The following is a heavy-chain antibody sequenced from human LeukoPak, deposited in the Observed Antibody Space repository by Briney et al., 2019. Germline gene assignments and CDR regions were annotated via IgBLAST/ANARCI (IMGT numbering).Heavy chain of an antibody. V-gene: IGHV3-23*01. CDR2: ISGSGGST. CDR1: GFTFSSYA. D-gene: IGHD4-17*01. J-gene: IGHJ4*02. CDR3: AKNPDHNSYGDYYFDY. Sequence: GGSLRLSCAASGFTFSSYAMSRVRQAPGKGLEWVSAISGSGGSTYYADSVKGRFTISRDNSKNTLYLQMNSLRAEDTAVYYCAKNPDHNSYGDYYFDYWGQGTLVTVSS.